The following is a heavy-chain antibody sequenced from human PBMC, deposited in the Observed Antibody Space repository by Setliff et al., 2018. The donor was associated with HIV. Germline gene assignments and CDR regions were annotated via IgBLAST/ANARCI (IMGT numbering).Heavy chain of an antibody. J-gene: IGHJ6*03. Sequence: SETLSLTCAVSGGSISSSNWWTWVRQPPGKGLEWVGEIYHSGSANYNPSLKSRVTISVDKSKNQFSLKLTSVTAADTAVYYCARYYYDRSGSSAPYYSMDVWGKGTTVTVSS. CDR2: IYHSGSA. CDR1: GGSISSSNW. CDR3: ARYYYDRSGSSAPYYSMDV. V-gene: IGHV4-4*02. D-gene: IGHD3-22*01.